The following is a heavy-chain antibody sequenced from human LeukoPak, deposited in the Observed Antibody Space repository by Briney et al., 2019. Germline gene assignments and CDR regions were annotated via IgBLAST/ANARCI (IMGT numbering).Heavy chain of an antibody. V-gene: IGHV4-59*01. CDR2: IYYSGST. D-gene: IGHD2-15*01. CDR3: ARGYSATLFDY. Sequence: TSETLSLTCTVSGGSISSYYWSWIRQPPGKGLEWIGYIYYSGSTNYNPSLKSRVTISVDTSKNQFSLKLSSVTAADTAVYYCARGYSATLFDYWGQGTLVTVSS. J-gene: IGHJ4*02. CDR1: GGSISSYY.